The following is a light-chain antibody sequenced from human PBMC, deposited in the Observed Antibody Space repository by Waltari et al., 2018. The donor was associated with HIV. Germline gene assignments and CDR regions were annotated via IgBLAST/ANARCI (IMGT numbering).Light chain of an antibody. V-gene: IGKV1-5*03. CDR3: QQYRYSPWT. CDR1: HSVSTR. Sequence: DIQMTQSPSTLSASVGDRVTIPCRASHSVSTRVAWYQQKPGKAPKLLIYGASSLKSAVPSRFSGSGSGTEFTLTISGPQPDDFATYYCQQYRYSPWTFGQGTKVDI. CDR2: GAS. J-gene: IGKJ1*01.